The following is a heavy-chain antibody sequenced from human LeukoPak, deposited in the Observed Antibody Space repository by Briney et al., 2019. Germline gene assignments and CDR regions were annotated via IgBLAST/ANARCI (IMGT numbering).Heavy chain of an antibody. CDR1: GFTFSDYY. V-gene: IGHV3-11*01. Sequence: GGSLRLSCAASGFTFSDYYMSWIRQAPGKGLEWVSYISSSGSTIYYADSVKGRFTISRDNSKNTLYLQMNSLRAEDTAVYYCAKLARITMIVVVITDYYFDYWGQGTLVTVSS. D-gene: IGHD3-22*01. CDR3: AKLARITMIVVVITDYYFDY. J-gene: IGHJ4*02. CDR2: ISSSGSTI.